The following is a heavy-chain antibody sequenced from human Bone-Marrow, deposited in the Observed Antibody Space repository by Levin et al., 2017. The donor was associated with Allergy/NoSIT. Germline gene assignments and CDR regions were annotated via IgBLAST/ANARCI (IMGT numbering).Heavy chain of an antibody. CDR2: INAGNGNT. D-gene: IGHD5-18*01. Sequence: GASVKVSCKASGYTFTSYAMHWVRQAPGQRLEWMGWINAGNGNTKYSQKFQGRVTITRDTSASTAYMELSSLRSEDTAVYYCARDVAGIQLWFPSALDYWGQGTLVTVSS. J-gene: IGHJ4*02. CDR1: GYTFTSYA. V-gene: IGHV1-3*01. CDR3: ARDVAGIQLWFPSALDY.